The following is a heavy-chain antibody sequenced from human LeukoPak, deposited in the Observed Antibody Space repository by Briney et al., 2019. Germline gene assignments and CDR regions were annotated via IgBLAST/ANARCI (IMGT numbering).Heavy chain of an antibody. CDR1: GFTVSSNY. CDR3: ARGEDYGDYFDY. J-gene: IGHJ4*02. D-gene: IGHD4-17*01. Sequence: GGSLXLSCXASGFTVSSNYMSWVRQAPGKGLEWVSVIYSGGSTYYADSVKGRFTISRDNSKNTLYLQMNSLRAEDTAVYYCARGEDYGDYFDYWGQGTLVTVSS. V-gene: IGHV3-53*01. CDR2: IYSGGST.